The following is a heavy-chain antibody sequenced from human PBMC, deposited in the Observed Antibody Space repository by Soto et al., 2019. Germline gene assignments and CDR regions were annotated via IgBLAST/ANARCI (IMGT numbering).Heavy chain of an antibody. CDR2: ISGSGGST. V-gene: IGHV3-23*01. CDR3: AKESCSGGSCRVKTELGCDH. Sequence: EVRLLQSGGGLVQPGGSLRLSCAASGITFSSYAMSWVRQAPGKGLEWVSGISGSGGSTYYADSVKGRFTISRDNSKNTLCLQMNSLRAEDTAVYYCAKESCSGGSCRVKTELGCDHWGQGTLVTVSS. D-gene: IGHD2-15*01. CDR1: GITFSSYA. J-gene: IGHJ4*02.